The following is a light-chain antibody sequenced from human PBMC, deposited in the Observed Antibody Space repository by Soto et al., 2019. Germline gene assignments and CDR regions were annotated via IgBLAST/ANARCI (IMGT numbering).Light chain of an antibody. J-gene: IGLJ2*01. CDR2: EVS. CDR1: SSDIGAYNY. V-gene: IGLV2-14*01. Sequence: QLVLTQPASVSGSPGQSITISCAGTSSDIGAYNYVSWYQHHPGKAPKVMIYEVSKRPSDVSNRFSGSKSGNTASLTISGLQPEDEADYYCNSFTTSSTRIFGGGTKLTVL. CDR3: NSFTTSSTRI.